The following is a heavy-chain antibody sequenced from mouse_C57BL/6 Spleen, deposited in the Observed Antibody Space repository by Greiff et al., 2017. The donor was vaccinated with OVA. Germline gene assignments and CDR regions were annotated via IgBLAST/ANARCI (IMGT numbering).Heavy chain of an antibody. CDR2: IDPSDSYT. Sequence: QVQLQQPGAELVRPGTSVKLSCKASGYTFTSYWMHWVKQRPGQGLEWIGVIDPSDSYTNYNQKFKGKATLTVDTSSSTAYMQLSSLTSEDSAVYYCARSPITTVPMDYWGQGTSVTVSS. V-gene: IGHV1-59*01. J-gene: IGHJ4*01. D-gene: IGHD1-1*01. CDR1: GYTFTSYW. CDR3: ARSPITTVPMDY.